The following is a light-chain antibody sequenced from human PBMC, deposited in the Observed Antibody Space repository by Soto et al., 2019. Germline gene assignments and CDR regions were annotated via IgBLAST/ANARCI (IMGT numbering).Light chain of an antibody. V-gene: IGLV2-8*01. CDR1: SSDAGGYNY. CDR2: EVN. Sequence: QSALTQPPSASGSPGQSVTISCTRTSSDAGGYNYVSWYQHHPGQAPKLVIYEVNKRPSGVPDRFSGSKSGNTASLTVSGLQAEDEADYYCSSDAGSNNLVFGSGTKLTVL. J-gene: IGLJ2*01. CDR3: SSDAGSNNLV.